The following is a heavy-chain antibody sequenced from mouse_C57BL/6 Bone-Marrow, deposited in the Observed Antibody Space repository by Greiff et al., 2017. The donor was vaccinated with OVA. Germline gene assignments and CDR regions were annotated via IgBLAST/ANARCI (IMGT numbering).Heavy chain of an antibody. CDR3: ARYYYGSSPYWYFDV. V-gene: IGHV7-3*01. CDR1: GFTFTDYY. CDR2: IRNKANGYTT. J-gene: IGHJ1*03. Sequence: EVMLVESGGGLVQPGGSLSLSCAASGFTFTDYYMSWVRQPPGKALEWLGFIRNKANGYTTEYSASVKGRFTISRDNSQSILYLQMNALRAEDSATYYCARYYYGSSPYWYFDVWGTGTTLTVSS. D-gene: IGHD1-1*01.